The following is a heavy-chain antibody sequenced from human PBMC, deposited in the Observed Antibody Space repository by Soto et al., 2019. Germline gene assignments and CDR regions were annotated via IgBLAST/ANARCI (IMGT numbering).Heavy chain of an antibody. CDR3: AKDNVVFGSWHQRIDY. D-gene: IGHD6-13*01. CDR2: ISGSGGST. Sequence: GGSLRLSCAASGFTFSSYAMSWVRQAPGKGLEWVSAISGSGGSTYYADSVKGRFTISRDNSKNTLYLQMNSLRAEDTAVYYCAKDNVVFGSWHQRIDYWGQGTLVTVSS. CDR1: GFTFSSYA. V-gene: IGHV3-23*01. J-gene: IGHJ4*02.